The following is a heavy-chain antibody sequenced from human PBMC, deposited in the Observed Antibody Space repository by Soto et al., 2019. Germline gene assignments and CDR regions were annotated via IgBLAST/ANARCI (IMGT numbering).Heavy chain of an antibody. CDR2: ISYDGSNK. CDR1: GFTFSSYA. CDR3: ARGGSYYPADFDY. J-gene: IGHJ4*02. V-gene: IGHV3-30-3*01. Sequence: QVQLVESGGGVVQPGRSLRLSCAASGFTFSSYAMHWVRQAPGKGLEWVAVISYDGSNKYYADSVKGRFTISRDNSKNTLYLQMNRLRAEDTDVYYCARGGSYYPADFDYWGQGTLVTVSS. D-gene: IGHD1-26*01.